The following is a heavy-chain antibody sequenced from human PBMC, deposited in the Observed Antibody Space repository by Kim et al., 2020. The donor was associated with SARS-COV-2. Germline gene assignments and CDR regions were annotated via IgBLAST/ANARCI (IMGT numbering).Heavy chain of an antibody. CDR3: ASEGFGYRRPRGDWFDP. Sequence: GGSLRLSCAASGFTFSSYSMNWVRQAPGKGLEWVSSISSSSSYIYYADSVKGRFTISRDNAKNSLYLQMNSLRAEDTAVYYCASEGFGYRRPRGDWFDPWGQGTLVTVSS. CDR1: GFTFSSYS. J-gene: IGHJ5*02. V-gene: IGHV3-21*01. CDR2: ISSSSSYI. D-gene: IGHD6-13*01.